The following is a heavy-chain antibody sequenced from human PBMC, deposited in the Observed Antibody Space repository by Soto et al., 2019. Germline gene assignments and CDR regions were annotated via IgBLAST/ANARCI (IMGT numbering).Heavy chain of an antibody. D-gene: IGHD4-4*01. CDR2: IIPIFGTA. V-gene: IGHV1-69*12. Sequence: QVQLVQSGAEVKKPGSSVKVSCKASGGTFSSYAISWVRQAPGQGLEWMGGIIPIFGTANYAQKFQGRVTSAADESTSRAYMELSSLRSEDTAVYYCAICHSNYVFNWFDPWGQGTLVTVSS. CDR1: GGTFSSYA. J-gene: IGHJ5*02. CDR3: AICHSNYVFNWFDP.